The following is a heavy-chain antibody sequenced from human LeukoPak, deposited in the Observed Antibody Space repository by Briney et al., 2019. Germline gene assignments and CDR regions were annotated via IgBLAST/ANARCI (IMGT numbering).Heavy chain of an antibody. J-gene: IGHJ6*02. CDR1: GYTFASYG. Sequence: ASVKVSCKASGYTFASYGISWVRQAPGQGLEWMGWFSSYNGNTYYAQNLQGRVTVTTDTSTSTAYMELRSLRSDDTAVYYCARDAHPGDFDWLSDYSYYYGMDVWGQGTTVTVSS. CDR2: FSSYNGNT. D-gene: IGHD3-9*01. V-gene: IGHV1-18*01. CDR3: ARDAHPGDFDWLSDYSYYYGMDV.